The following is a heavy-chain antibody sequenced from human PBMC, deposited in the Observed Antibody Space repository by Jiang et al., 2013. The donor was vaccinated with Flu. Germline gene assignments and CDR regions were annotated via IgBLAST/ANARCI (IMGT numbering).Heavy chain of an antibody. CDR3: ARDSSSDYFDY. J-gene: IGHJ4*02. CDR2: IYYSGST. D-gene: IGHD6-6*01. V-gene: IGHV4-59*01. CDR1: GGSISSYY. Sequence: GPGLVKPSETLSLTCTVSGGSISSYYWSWIRQPPGKGLEWIGYIYYSGSTNYNPSLKSRVTISVDTSKNQFSLKLSSVTAADTAVYYCARDSSSDYFDYWGQGTLVTVSS.